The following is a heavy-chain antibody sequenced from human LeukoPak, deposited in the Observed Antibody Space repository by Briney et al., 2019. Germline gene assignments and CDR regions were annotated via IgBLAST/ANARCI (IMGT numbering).Heavy chain of an antibody. CDR1: GGTFSSYT. Sequence: ASVKVSCKASGGTFSSYTISWVRQAPGQGLEWMGRIIPILGIANYAQKFQGRVTITADKSTRTAYMELRSLRSEDTAVYYCARALKVCSSTSCDDYWGQGALVTVSS. CDR2: IIPILGIA. V-gene: IGHV1-69*02. J-gene: IGHJ4*02. D-gene: IGHD2-2*01. CDR3: ARALKVCSSTSCDDY.